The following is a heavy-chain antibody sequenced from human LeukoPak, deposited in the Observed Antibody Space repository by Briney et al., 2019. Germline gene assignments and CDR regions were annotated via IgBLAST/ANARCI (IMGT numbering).Heavy chain of an antibody. Sequence: ASVKVSCKASGYTFTTYFMHWVRQAPGQGLEWMGLIIPSGGSTTYAQKFQDRVTMTRDTSTNTVYMELSSLRSEDTAVYYCVRAGGDTSSNYNWFDLWGQGTLVTVSS. CDR2: IIPSGGST. D-gene: IGHD6-6*01. CDR1: GYTFTTYF. CDR3: VRAGGDTSSNYNWFDL. V-gene: IGHV1-46*01. J-gene: IGHJ5*02.